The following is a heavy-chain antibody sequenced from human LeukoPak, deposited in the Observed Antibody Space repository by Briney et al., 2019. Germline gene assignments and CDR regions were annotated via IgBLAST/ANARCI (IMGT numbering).Heavy chain of an antibody. Sequence: GRSLRLSCAASGFTFSSYGMHWVRQAPGKGLEWVAVISYDGSNKYYADSVKDRFTISRDNSKNTLCLQMNSLRAEDTAVYYCAKETAAWDFDYWGQGTLVTVSS. J-gene: IGHJ4*02. CDR1: GFTFSSYG. D-gene: IGHD6-13*01. V-gene: IGHV3-30*18. CDR3: AKETAAWDFDY. CDR2: ISYDGSNK.